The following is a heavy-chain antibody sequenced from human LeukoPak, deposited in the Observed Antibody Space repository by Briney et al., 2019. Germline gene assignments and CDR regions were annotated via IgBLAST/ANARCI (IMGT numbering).Heavy chain of an antibody. D-gene: IGHD1-26*01. Sequence: PSETLSLTCTVCGGSISSGSYYWSWIRQPAGKGLEWIGRIYTSGSTNYNPSLKSRVTISVDTSKNQFSLKLSSVTAADTAVYYCASANIVGATWGQGTLVTVSS. V-gene: IGHV4-61*02. CDR3: ASANIVGAT. CDR1: GGSISSGSYY. CDR2: IYTSGST. J-gene: IGHJ5*02.